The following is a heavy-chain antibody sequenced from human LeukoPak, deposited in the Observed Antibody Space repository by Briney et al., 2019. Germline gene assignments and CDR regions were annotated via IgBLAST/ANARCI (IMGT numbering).Heavy chain of an antibody. J-gene: IGHJ4*02. CDR1: GYSFTNYW. CDR2: IDPSDSDT. CDR3: ARQTAMGRSGDF. D-gene: IGHD5-18*01. V-gene: IGHV5-51*01. Sequence: RGESLKISCKASGYSFTNYWIGWVRQMPEKGLEWMGIIDPSDSDTRYTPSFQGQVTISADKSLTTAYLQWNSLKASDTAMYYCARQTAMGRSGDFWGQGTLVTVSS.